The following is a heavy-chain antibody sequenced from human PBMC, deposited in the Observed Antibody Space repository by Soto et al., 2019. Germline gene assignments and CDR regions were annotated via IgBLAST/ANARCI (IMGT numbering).Heavy chain of an antibody. CDR2: IFSNDEK. CDR3: ARMEYSSSDYYFDY. Sequence: VSGPTLVNPTETLTLTCTVSGFSLSNARMGVSWIRQPPGKALEWLAHIFSNDEKSYSTSLKSRLTISKDTSKSQVVLTMTNMDPVDTATYYCARMEYSSSDYYFDYWGQGTLVTVSS. D-gene: IGHD6-6*01. CDR1: GFSLSNARMG. V-gene: IGHV2-26*01. J-gene: IGHJ4*02.